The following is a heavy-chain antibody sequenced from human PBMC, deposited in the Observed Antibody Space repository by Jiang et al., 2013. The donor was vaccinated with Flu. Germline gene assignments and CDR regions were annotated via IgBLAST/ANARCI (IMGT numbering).Heavy chain of an antibody. CDR3: ARGGTPPAGSTSWSDAFDI. D-gene: IGHD2-2*01. Sequence: TCTVSGGSISSGGYYWGWIRQHPGKGLEWIGYIYYSGSTYYNPSLKSLVTISVDTSKNQFSLKLSSVTAADTAVYYCARGGTPPAGSTSWSDAFDIWGQGTLVTVSS. CDR2: IYYSGST. J-gene: IGHJ3*02. CDR1: GGSISSGGYY. V-gene: IGHV4-31*01.